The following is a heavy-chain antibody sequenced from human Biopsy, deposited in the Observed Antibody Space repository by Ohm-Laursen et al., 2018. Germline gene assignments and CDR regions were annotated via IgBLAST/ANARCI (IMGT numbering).Heavy chain of an antibody. Sequence: SLRLSCAASGFAFNLYEMNWVRQAPGKGMEWISYIYGGGSPVSYADSVKGRFTISRDNSKNTLYLQLNSLRVEDTALYYCAKDRRTMRVWYFDLWGRGTLATVSS. CDR2: IYGGGSPV. D-gene: IGHD4/OR15-4a*01. J-gene: IGHJ2*01. V-gene: IGHV3-48*03. CDR3: AKDRRTMRVWYFDL. CDR1: GFAFNLYE.